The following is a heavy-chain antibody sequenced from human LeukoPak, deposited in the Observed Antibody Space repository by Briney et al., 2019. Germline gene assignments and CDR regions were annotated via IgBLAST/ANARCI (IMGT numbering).Heavy chain of an antibody. V-gene: IGHV3-7*01. J-gene: IGHJ5*02. CDR3: AKGGSS. CDR1: GFTFSSYW. D-gene: IGHD3-16*01. CDR2: IKQDGSEK. Sequence: PGGSLRLSCAASGFTFSSYWMNWVRQAPGKGLEWVANIKQDGSEKYYVGSVRGRFTISRDNARNSLYLQMNSLRAEDTAVYYCAKGGSSWGQGTLVTVSS.